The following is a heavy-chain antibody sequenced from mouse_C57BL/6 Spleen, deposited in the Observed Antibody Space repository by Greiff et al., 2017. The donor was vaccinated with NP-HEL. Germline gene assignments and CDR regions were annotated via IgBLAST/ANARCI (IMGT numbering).Heavy chain of an antibody. D-gene: IGHD3-3*01. J-gene: IGHJ2*01. CDR1: GYSITSGYY. Sequence: EVQLVESGPGLVKPSQSLSLTCSVTGYSITSGYYWNWIRQFPGNKLEWMGYISYDGSNNYNPSLKNRISITRDTSKNQFFLKLNSVTTEDTATYYCAREGLPYYFDYWGQGTTLTVSS. CDR2: ISYDGSN. CDR3: AREGLPYYFDY. V-gene: IGHV3-6*01.